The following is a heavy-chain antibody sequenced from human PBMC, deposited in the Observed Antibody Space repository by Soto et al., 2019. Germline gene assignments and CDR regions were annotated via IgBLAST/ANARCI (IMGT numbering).Heavy chain of an antibody. CDR3: ARVVTVVKSFHYWYFDL. J-gene: IGHJ2*01. V-gene: IGHV1-69*01. Sequence: QVQLVQSGAEVKKPGSSVKVYCKASGGTFSSCAISCVRQAPGHGLEWMGGIIPIFGTANYAQKFQGRVTITADESTSTAYMELSSLRSEDTAVYYCARVVTVVKSFHYWYFDLWGRGTLVTVSS. D-gene: IGHD2-15*01. CDR2: IIPIFGTA. CDR1: GGTFSSCA.